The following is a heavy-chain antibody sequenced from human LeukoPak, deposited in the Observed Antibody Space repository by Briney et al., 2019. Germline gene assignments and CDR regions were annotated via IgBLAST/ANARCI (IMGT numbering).Heavy chain of an antibody. J-gene: IGHJ3*02. CDR3: ARDRWIQLWLDRAFDI. CDR2: IRGHNGNT. CDR1: GYTFTTYG. Sequence: ASVKVSSKASGYTFTTYGISWVRQAPGQGLEWMGWIRGHNGNTEYAQKFQGRVTMTTDTSTSTAYMELRSLRSDDTAVYYCARDRWIQLWLDRAFDIWGQGTMVTVSS. V-gene: IGHV1-18*01. D-gene: IGHD5-18*01.